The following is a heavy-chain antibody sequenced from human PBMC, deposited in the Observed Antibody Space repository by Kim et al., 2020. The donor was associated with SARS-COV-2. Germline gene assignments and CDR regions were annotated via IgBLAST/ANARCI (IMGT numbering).Heavy chain of an antibody. CDR1: GSSITKYY. CDR3: AGGLGHCRSGRCYSIDY. J-gene: IGHJ4*01. CDR2: MYYSETS. V-gene: IGHV4-59*13. D-gene: IGHD2-21*02. Sequence: SETLSLTCNVSGSSITKYYWSWIRQSPGKGLEWVAYMYYSETSYYNPSLKSRATISLDTSRNHFSLKLNSVTAADTAVYYCAGGLGHCRSGRCYSIDYWG.